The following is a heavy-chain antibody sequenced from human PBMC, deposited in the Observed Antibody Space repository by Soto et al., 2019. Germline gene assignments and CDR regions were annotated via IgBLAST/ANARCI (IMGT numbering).Heavy chain of an antibody. CDR2: ISGSGGST. V-gene: IGHV3-23*01. Sequence: PGGSLSLSCTAAGFTFGIYSMSWVRQAPGKGLEWVSAISGSGGSTYYADSVKGRFTISRDNSKNTLYLQMNSLRAEDTAVYYCAKDPPPPRYGGQGTLVTVSS. CDR1: GFTFGIYS. CDR3: AKDPPPPRY. J-gene: IGHJ4*02.